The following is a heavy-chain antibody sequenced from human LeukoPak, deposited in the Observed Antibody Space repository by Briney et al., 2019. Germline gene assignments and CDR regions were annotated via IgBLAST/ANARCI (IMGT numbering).Heavy chain of an antibody. Sequence: GGSLRLSCAASGFTFSSYGMHWVRQAPGKGLEWVAVISYDGNKKHYADSVKGRFTISRDNSKNTLSLQMNSLRAEDTAVYYCARASYYYGSGSYNPPDYYYYMDVWGKGTTVTVSS. D-gene: IGHD3-10*01. CDR2: ISYDGNKK. CDR1: GFTFSSYG. J-gene: IGHJ6*03. CDR3: ARASYYYGSGSYNPPDYYYYMDV. V-gene: IGHV3-30*03.